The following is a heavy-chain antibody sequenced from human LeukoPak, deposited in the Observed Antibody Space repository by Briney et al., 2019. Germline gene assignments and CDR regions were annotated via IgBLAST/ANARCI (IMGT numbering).Heavy chain of an antibody. CDR3: ARGVAAAGTPCDY. CDR1: GFTFSSYD. J-gene: IGHJ4*02. V-gene: IGHV3-23*01. D-gene: IGHD6-13*01. Sequence: GGSLSLSCAASGFTFSSYDMSWVRQAPGKGLEWVSAISGGGTSTYFTDSVKGRFTISRDNSKSTLYLQMNSLRAEDTAVYYCARGVAAAGTPCDYWGQGTLVTVSS. CDR2: ISGGGTST.